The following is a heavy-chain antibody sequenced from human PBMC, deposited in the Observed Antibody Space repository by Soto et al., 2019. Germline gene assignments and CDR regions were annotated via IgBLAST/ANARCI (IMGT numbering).Heavy chain of an antibody. CDR2: IWYDGSNK. D-gene: IGHD4-17*01. CDR3: AREGLGVTTPSPYNWFDP. CDR1: GLTFISYW. V-gene: IGHV3-33*08. Sequence: PGGSLRLSCAASGLTFISYWMHWVRQAPGKGLEWVAVIWYDGSNKYYADSVKGRFTISRDNSKNTLYLQMNSLRAEDTAVYYCAREGLGVTTPSPYNWFDPWGQGTLVTVSS. J-gene: IGHJ5*02.